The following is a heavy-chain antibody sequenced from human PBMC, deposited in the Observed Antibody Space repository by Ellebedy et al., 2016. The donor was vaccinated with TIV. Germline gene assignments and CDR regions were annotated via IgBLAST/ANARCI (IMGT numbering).Heavy chain of an antibody. CDR3: ASSQVGSGYDRNGNYYYYGMDV. J-gene: IGHJ6*02. CDR2: ISAYNGNT. Sequence: ASVKVSCKASGYTFTSYGISWVRLAPGQGLEWMGWISAYNGNTNYAQKLQGRVTMTTDTSTSTAYMELRSLRSDDTAVYYCASSQVGSGYDRNGNYYYYGMDVWGQGTTVTVSS. CDR1: GYTFTSYG. D-gene: IGHD5-12*01. V-gene: IGHV1-18*01.